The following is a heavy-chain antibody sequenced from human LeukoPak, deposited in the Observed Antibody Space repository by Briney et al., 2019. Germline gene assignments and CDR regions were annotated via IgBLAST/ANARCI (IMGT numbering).Heavy chain of an antibody. CDR3: ARLRRNSDRSDFFYYYDH. J-gene: IGHJ4*02. CDR1: GFTFSDYS. V-gene: IGHV3-21*01. D-gene: IGHD3-22*01. Sequence: GESLRLSCAASGFTFSDYSMNWVRQAPGKGLEWVASVNTVSSYIYYADSMRGRFTISRDNAKNSLFLQMNSLSAEDTAVYYCARLRRNSDRSDFFYYYDHWGQGTLVTVSS. CDR2: VNTVSSYI.